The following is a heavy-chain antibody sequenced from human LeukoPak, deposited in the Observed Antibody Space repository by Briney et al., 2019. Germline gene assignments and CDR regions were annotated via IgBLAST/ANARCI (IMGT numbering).Heavy chain of an antibody. J-gene: IGHJ4*02. CDR1: EYTFTTYY. D-gene: IGHD6-19*01. CDR3: ARGRPGSGWSFDY. Sequence: ASVKVSCKASEYTFTTYYMHWVRQAPGQGLEWMGIINPSGGTTNYAQKFQGRVTMTRDTSTTTVYMELSSLRSEDTAVYYCARGRPGSGWSFDYWGQGTLVTVSS. CDR2: INPSGGTT. V-gene: IGHV1-46*01.